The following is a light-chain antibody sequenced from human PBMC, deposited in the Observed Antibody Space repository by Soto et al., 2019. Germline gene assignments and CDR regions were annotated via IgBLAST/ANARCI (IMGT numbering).Light chain of an antibody. CDR3: HHYNNFPPYT. Sequence: EIVMTQSPAPLSVSPGERATLSCRASQTISSDLAWYQHKPGQTPKLVIFGASNRAAGIPARFSGSGSGTEFTLTISSLQSEDFAVYYCHHYNNFPPYTFGQGTKLEIK. V-gene: IGKV3D-15*01. J-gene: IGKJ2*01. CDR2: GAS. CDR1: QTISSD.